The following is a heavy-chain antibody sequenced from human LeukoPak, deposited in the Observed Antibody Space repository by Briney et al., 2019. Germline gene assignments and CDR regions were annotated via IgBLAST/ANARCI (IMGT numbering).Heavy chain of an antibody. D-gene: IGHD3-10*01. V-gene: IGHV4-34*01. CDR3: ASLYYYGSGSQFDY. CDR1: GGSFSGYY. Sequence: SETLSLTCAVYGGSFSGYYWSWIRKPPGKGLEWIGEINHSGSTNYNPPLKSRVTISVDTSKNQFSLKLSSVTAADTAVYYCASLYYYGSGSQFDYWGQGTLVTVSS. J-gene: IGHJ4*02. CDR2: INHSGST.